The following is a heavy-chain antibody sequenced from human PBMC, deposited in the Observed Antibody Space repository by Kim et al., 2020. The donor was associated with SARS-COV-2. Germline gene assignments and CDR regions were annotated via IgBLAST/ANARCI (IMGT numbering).Heavy chain of an antibody. V-gene: IGHV4-31*02. CDR3: ARDPTHYGDYRGYYYGMDV. J-gene: IGHJ6*02. Sequence: SRVTTSVDTSKNQFSLKLSSVTAADTAVYYCARDPTHYGDYRGYYYGMDVWGQGTTVTVSS. D-gene: IGHD4-17*01.